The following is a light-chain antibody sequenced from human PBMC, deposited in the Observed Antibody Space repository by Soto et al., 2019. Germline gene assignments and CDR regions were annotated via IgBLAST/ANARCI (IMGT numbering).Light chain of an antibody. Sequence: DIVMTQSPDSLAVSLGERVTINCKSSQSVLYSSNNKNYLAWYQQKLGQPPKLLIYWASTRESGVPDRFSGSGSGTDFTLTISSLQAEDVAVYYCQQYHSIPWTFGQGTKVEIK. CDR1: QSVLYSSNNKNY. J-gene: IGKJ1*01. CDR2: WAS. CDR3: QQYHSIPWT. V-gene: IGKV4-1*01.